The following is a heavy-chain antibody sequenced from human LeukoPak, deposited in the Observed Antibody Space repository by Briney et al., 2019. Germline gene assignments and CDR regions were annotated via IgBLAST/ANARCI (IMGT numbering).Heavy chain of an antibody. CDR2: ISCSSDYT. D-gene: IGHD6-13*01. Sequence: GGSLRLSCAASGFTFSDYHMSWIPQAPGKGLEGVSYISCSSDYTTDADPVKSRFNNSRDNAKNPLYLQMNSLRAEDTAVYYCARDSSSWFDPWGQGTLVTVST. J-gene: IGHJ5*02. V-gene: IGHV3-11*06. CDR3: ARDSSSWFDP. CDR1: GFTFSDYH.